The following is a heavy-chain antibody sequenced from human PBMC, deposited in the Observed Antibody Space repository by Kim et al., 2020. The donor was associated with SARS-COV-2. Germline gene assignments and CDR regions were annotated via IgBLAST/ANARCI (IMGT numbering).Heavy chain of an antibody. CDR3: ARDRYCTNGVCPGGYYYYYGMDV. CDR1: GYTFTSYG. D-gene: IGHD2-8*01. CDR2: ISAYNGNT. J-gene: IGHJ6*02. V-gene: IGHV1-18*01. Sequence: ASVKVSCKASGYTFTSYGISWVRQAPGQGLEWMGWISAYNGNTNYAQKLQGRVTMTTDTSTSTAYMELRSLRSDDTAVYYCARDRYCTNGVCPGGYYYYYGMDVWGQGTTVTVSS.